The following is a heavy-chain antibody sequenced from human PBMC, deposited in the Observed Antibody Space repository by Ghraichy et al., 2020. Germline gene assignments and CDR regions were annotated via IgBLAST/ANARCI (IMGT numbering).Heavy chain of an antibody. CDR2: ISGSGGST. Sequence: GESLNISCAASGFTFSSYAMSWVRQAPGKGLEWVSAISGSGGSTYYADSVKGRFTISRDNSKNTLYLQMNSLRAEDTAVYYCAKVITMIVVVNYFDYWGQGTLVTVSS. CDR1: GFTFSSYA. CDR3: AKVITMIVVVNYFDY. V-gene: IGHV3-23*01. D-gene: IGHD3-22*01. J-gene: IGHJ4*02.